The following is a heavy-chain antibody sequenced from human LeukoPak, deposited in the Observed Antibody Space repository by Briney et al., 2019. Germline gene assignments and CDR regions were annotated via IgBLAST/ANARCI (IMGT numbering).Heavy chain of an antibody. V-gene: IGHV3-48*03. J-gene: IGHJ4*02. CDR2: ISSSGSTI. D-gene: IGHD3-16*01. CDR1: GFTFSSYE. Sequence: GGPLRLSCAASGFTFSSYEMNWVRPAPGKGLEWVSYISSSGSTIYYADSVKGRFTISRDNSKNTLFLEMNSLRVEDTAVYYCAKGRGFRVWDPWDNWGQGTLITVSS. CDR3: AKGRGFRVWDPWDN.